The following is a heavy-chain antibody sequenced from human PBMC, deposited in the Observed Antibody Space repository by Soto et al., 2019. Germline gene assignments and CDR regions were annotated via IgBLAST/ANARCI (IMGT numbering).Heavy chain of an antibody. J-gene: IGHJ5*02. D-gene: IGHD3-22*01. V-gene: IGHV1-3*01. CDR2: INAGNGNT. CDR1: GYTFTSYA. CDR3: ARDLTTGYYYDSSGYYGLLGFDP. Sequence: ASVKVSCKASGYTFTSYAMHWVRQAPGQRLEWMGWINAGNGNTKYSQKFQGRVTITRDTSASTAYMELSSLRSEDTAAYYCARDLTTGYYYDSSGYYGLLGFDPWGQGTLVTVSS.